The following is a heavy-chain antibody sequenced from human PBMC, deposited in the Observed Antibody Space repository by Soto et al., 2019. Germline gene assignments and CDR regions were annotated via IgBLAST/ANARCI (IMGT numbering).Heavy chain of an antibody. J-gene: IGHJ6*02. CDR3: ASGKDRGFGELLYPKNVYYYYGMDV. CDR1: GGSISSGGYY. CDR2: IYYSGST. Sequence: SETLSLTCTVSGGSISSGGYYWSWIRQHPGKGLEWIGYIYYSGSTYYNPSLKSRVTISVDTSKNQFSLKLSSVTAADTAVYYCASGKDRGFGELLYPKNVYYYYGMDVWGQGTTVTVSS. V-gene: IGHV4-31*03. D-gene: IGHD3-10*01.